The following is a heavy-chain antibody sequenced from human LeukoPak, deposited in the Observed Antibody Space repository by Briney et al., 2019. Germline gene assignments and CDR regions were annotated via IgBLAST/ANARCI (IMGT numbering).Heavy chain of an antibody. V-gene: IGHV1-2*02. CDR2: INPNSGGT. Sequence: ASVKVSCKASGYTFTVYYMHWVRQAPGQGLEWMGWINPNSGGTDYAQKFQGRVTLTRDTSISTAYMELSRLRSDDTAVYYCARGFSSGWYGAFDIWGQGTMVTVSS. CDR3: ARGFSSGWYGAFDI. J-gene: IGHJ3*02. CDR1: GYTFTVYY. D-gene: IGHD6-19*01.